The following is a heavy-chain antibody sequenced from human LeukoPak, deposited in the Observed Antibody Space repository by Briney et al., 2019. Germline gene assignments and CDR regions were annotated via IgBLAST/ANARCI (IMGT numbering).Heavy chain of an antibody. V-gene: IGHV3-30*02. J-gene: IGHJ4*02. CDR3: AKAGSMIDRQYFDY. Sequence: GGSLRLSCATSGFTFSSYDMHWVRQAPGKGLEWVTLIRYDGSNKYYADSVKGRFTISRDNSRNTLYLQMNSLRAEDTAVFYCAKAGSMIDRQYFDYWGQGTLVTVSS. CDR2: IRYDGSNK. D-gene: IGHD3-22*01. CDR1: GFTFSSYD.